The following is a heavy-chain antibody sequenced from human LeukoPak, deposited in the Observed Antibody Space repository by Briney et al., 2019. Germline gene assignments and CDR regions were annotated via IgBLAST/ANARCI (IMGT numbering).Heavy chain of an antibody. CDR2: INHSGST. CDR1: GGSFSGYY. Sequence: PSETLSLTCAVYGGSFSGYYWSWIRQPPGKGLEWIGEINHSGSTNYNPSLKSRVTISVDTSKNQFSLKLSSVTAADTAVYYCAPRYGRYVDWGQGTLVSVSS. CDR3: APRYGRYVD. J-gene: IGHJ4*02. D-gene: IGHD5-12*01. V-gene: IGHV4-34*01.